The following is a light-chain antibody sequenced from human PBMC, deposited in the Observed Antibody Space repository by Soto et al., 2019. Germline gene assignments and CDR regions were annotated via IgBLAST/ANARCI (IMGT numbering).Light chain of an antibody. CDR1: QSVSSNY. J-gene: IGKJ2*01. CDR2: GAS. CDR3: PHYEGSPPRYT. V-gene: IGKV3-20*01. Sequence: EIVLTQSPATLSLSPGERATLSCRASQSVSSNYLAWYQQRPGQAPRLVISGASSRAAAIPDRFSGSGSGQDLPLTISRLEPEDFAVYYCPHYEGSPPRYTFGQGTKLEIK.